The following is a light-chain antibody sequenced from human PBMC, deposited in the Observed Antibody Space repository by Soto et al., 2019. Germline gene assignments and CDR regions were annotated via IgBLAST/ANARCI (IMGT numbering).Light chain of an antibody. V-gene: IGKV3-20*01. J-gene: IGKJ1*01. CDR1: QSVSSNY. CDR2: GAS. Sequence: SVLTQSLGTMSLSTLERARLYWRASQSVSSNYLAWYQQKPGQAPRLLIYGASNRATGIPDRFSGSGSGTDFTLTISRLEPEDFAVYYCQQYGSSGTFGQGTKVDIK. CDR3: QQYGSSGT.